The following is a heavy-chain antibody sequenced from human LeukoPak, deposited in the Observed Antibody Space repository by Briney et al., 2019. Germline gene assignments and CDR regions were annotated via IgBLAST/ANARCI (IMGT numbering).Heavy chain of an antibody. CDR3: ARASIHYDFWSGNDY. V-gene: IGHV1-2*02. CDR2: INPNSGDT. CDR1: GYTFTGYY. J-gene: IGHJ4*02. Sequence: ASVKVSCKASGYTFTGYYMHWVRQAPGQGLEWMGWINPNSGDTNYAQKLQGRVTMTTDTSTRTAYMELRSLRSDDTAVYYCARASIHYDFWSGNDYWGQGTLVTVSS. D-gene: IGHD3-3*01.